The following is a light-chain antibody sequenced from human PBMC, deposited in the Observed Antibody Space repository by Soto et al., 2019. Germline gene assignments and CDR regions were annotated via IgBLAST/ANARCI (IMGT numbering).Light chain of an antibody. J-gene: IGLJ3*02. V-gene: IGLV1-51*02. CDR2: END. CDR1: SSNIGNNY. Sequence: QSVLTQPPSVSAAPGQKVTISCSGSSSNIGNNYVSWYQQLPGTAPKLLIYENDKRPSGIPDRFSGSKSGTSATLDITGLQTGDEADYYCGTWDTSLSARVFGVCGGGTKLTVL. CDR3: GTWDTSLSARVFGV.